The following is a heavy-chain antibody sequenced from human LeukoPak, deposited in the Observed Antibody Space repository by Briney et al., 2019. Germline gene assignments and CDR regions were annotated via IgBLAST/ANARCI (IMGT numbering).Heavy chain of an antibody. D-gene: IGHD6-13*01. Sequence: SVKVSCKASGGTFSSYAISWVRQAPGQGLEWMGRIIPILGIANYAQKFQGRVTITADKSTSTAYMELSSLRSEDTAVYYYARSSSSSWYWFDPWGQGTLVTVSS. CDR3: ARSSSSSWYWFDP. J-gene: IGHJ5*02. CDR2: IIPILGIA. V-gene: IGHV1-69*04. CDR1: GGTFSSYA.